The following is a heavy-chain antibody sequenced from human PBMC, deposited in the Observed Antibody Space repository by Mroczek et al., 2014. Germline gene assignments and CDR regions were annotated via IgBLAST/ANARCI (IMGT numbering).Heavy chain of an antibody. J-gene: IGHJ4*02. CDR2: IYYSGST. CDR3: AREGGSYYDGFDY. Sequence: VQLVESGPGLVKPSETLSLTCTVSGGSISSYYWSWIRQPPGKGLEWIGYIYYSGSTNYNPSLKSRVTISVDTSKNQFSLKLSSVTAADTAVYYCAREGGSYYDGFDYWGQGTLVTVSS. V-gene: IGHV4-59*01. CDR1: GGSISSYY. D-gene: IGHD1-26*01.